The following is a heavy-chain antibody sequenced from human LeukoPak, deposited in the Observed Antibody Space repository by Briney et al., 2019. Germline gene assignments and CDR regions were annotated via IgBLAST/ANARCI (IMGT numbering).Heavy chain of an antibody. V-gene: IGHV3-21*01. CDR3: ARGASYRVVVTATDYDY. J-gene: IGHJ4*02. CDR1: GFTFTSYY. CDR2: IGSSSTHI. Sequence: KPGGSLRLSCEASGFTFTSYYMNWVRQAPGRGLEWVSSIGSSSTHIYYADSVKGRFTISRDNAKNSLYLQMNRLRAEDTSVYYCARGASYRVVVTATDYDYWGQGTLVTVSS. D-gene: IGHD2-21*02.